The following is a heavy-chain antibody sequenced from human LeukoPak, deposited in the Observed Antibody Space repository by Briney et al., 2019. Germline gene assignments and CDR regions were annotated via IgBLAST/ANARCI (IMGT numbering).Heavy chain of an antibody. CDR2: IYPGDSDT. V-gene: IGHV5-51*01. D-gene: IGHD3-10*01. J-gene: IGHJ6*02. CDR3: ARRAASGALDV. CDR1: GYSFTTYW. Sequence: PGESLKISCKGSGYSFTTYWIGWVRQMPGKGLEWMGIIYPGDSDTRYSPSFEGQVTISADKSISTAYVQWSSLKASDTAMYYCARRAASGALDVWDQGTTVTVSS.